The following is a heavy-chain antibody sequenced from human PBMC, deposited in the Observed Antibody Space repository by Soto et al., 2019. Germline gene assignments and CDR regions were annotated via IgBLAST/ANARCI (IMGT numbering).Heavy chain of an antibody. CDR3: TTVRPRVTIFGVVIIRGYFDY. CDR1: GFTFSNAW. D-gene: IGHD3-3*01. V-gene: IGHV3-15*01. J-gene: IGHJ4*02. Sequence: EVQLVESGGGLVKPGGSLRLSCAASGFTFSNAWMSWVRQAPGKGLEWVGRIKSKTDGGTTDYAAPVKGRFTISRDDSKNTLYLQMNSLKTEDTAVYYYTTVRPRVTIFGVVIIRGYFDYWGQGTLVTVSS. CDR2: IKSKTDGGTT.